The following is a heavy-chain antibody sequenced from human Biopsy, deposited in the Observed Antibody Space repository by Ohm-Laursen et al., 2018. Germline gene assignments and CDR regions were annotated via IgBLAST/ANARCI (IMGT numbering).Heavy chain of an antibody. CDR3: ASDRDSSGSFRWNH. V-gene: IGHV3-33*08. Sequence: SLRLSCTASGFTFTSYGMHWVRQAPGKGLEWVAVIWYDGSKKYYADSVKGRFTITRDNSKNTLYLQMNSLRAEDTAVYYCASDRDSSGSFRWNHWGQGTLVTVSS. CDR2: IWYDGSKK. CDR1: GFTFTSYG. J-gene: IGHJ5*02. D-gene: IGHD6-19*01.